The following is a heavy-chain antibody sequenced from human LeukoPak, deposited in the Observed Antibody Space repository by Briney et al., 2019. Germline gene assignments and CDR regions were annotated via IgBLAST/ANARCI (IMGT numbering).Heavy chain of an antibody. CDR3: ARDHYYDSSGYYYGGYYFDY. CDR1: GGTFSSYD. J-gene: IGHJ4*02. V-gene: IGHV1-3*01. CDR2: INAGNGNT. D-gene: IGHD3-22*01. Sequence: ASVKVSCKASGGTFSSYDISWVRQAPGQRLEWMGWINAGNGNTKYSQKFQGRVTITRGTSASTAYMELSSLRSEDTAVYYCARDHYYDSSGYYYGGYYFDYWGQGTLVTVSS.